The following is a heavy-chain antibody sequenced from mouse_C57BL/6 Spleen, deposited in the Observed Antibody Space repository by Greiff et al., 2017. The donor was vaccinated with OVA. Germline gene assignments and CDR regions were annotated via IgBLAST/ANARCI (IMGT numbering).Heavy chain of an antibody. CDR3: ASEGGNYGFAY. CDR1: GYTFTSYW. V-gene: IGHV1-53*01. D-gene: IGHD2-1*01. J-gene: IGHJ3*01. CDR2: INPSNGGT. Sequence: QVQLQQPGTELVKPGASVKLSCTASGYTFTSYWMHWVKQRPGQGLEWIGNINPSNGGTNYNEKFKSRATLTVDKSTSTAYMQLSSLTSEDSAVYYCASEGGNYGFAYWGQGTLVTVSA.